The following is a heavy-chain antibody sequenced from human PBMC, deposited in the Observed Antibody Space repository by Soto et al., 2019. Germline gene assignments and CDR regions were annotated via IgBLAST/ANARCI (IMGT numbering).Heavy chain of an antibody. D-gene: IGHD2-15*01. CDR2: IYGSGGIGST. CDR3: ASNRAGYFSGVDY. V-gene: IGHV4-31*01. Sequence: QVQLQESGPGLVKPSQTLSLTCTVTGDSITSGGYYLSWIRQHPVKGLECLGYIYGSGGIGSTLYNPSLQFLITLAVDTSKSHFSLMLSSVTAADTAVYFCASNRAGYFSGVDYWGQGALVTVSS. J-gene: IGHJ4*02. CDR1: GDSITSGGYY.